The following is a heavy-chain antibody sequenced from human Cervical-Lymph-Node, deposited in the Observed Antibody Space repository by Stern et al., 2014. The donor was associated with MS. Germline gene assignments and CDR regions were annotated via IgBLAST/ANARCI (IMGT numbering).Heavy chain of an antibody. D-gene: IGHD2-21*02. CDR2: ISYDGSNK. Sequence: VQLVESGGGVVQPGRSLRLSCAASGFTFSSYGMHWVRQAPGKGLEWVAVISYDGSNKYYADSMKGRFTISRDNSKNTLYLQMNSLRAEDTAVYYCAKSLGGLIVVVTAIPLDYWGQGTLVTVS. J-gene: IGHJ4*02. CDR3: AKSLGGLIVVVTAIPLDY. V-gene: IGHV3-30*18. CDR1: GFTFSSYG.